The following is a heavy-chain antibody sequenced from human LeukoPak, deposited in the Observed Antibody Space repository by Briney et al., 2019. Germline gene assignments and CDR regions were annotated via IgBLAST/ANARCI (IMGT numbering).Heavy chain of an antibody. Sequence: SETLSLTCAVYGGSFSGYYWSWIRQPPGKGLEWIGEINHSGSTNYNPSLKSRVTISVDTSKNQFSLKLSSVTAADTAVYYCARVVRGVIILSGSYYMDVWGKGTTVTVS. D-gene: IGHD3-10*01. CDR3: ARVVRGVIILSGSYYMDV. V-gene: IGHV4-34*01. CDR2: INHSGST. CDR1: GGSFSGYY. J-gene: IGHJ6*03.